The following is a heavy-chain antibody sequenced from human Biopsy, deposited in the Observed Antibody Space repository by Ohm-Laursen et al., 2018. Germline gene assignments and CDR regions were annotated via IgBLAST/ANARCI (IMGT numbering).Heavy chain of an antibody. CDR1: GYTFTGYF. V-gene: IGHV1-2*02. CDR2: INPNSGGT. J-gene: IGHJ2*01. Sequence: ASVKVSCKTSGYTFTGYFPHWVRQAPGQGLEWMGWINPNSGGTNYAQKFQGRVTMTRDTSMSTAYMELNRLRSDDTAVYYCARGGLNYWYFDLWGRGTLVTVSS. D-gene: IGHD1-26*01. CDR3: ARGGLNYWYFDL.